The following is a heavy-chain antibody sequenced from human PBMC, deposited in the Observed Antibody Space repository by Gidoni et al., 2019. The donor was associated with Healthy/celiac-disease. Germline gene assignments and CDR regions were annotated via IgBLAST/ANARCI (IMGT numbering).Heavy chain of an antibody. J-gene: IGHJ4*02. CDR1: GFTFSSYG. CDR2: ISYDGSNK. CDR3: AKDQGIAVAGSLDY. Sequence: QVQLVESGGGVVQPGRSLRLSCAASGFTFSSYGMHWVRQAPGKGLEWVAVISYDGSNKYYADSVKARFTISRDNSKNTLYLQMNSLRAEDTAVYYCAKDQGIAVAGSLDYWGQGTLVTVSS. D-gene: IGHD6-19*01. V-gene: IGHV3-30*18.